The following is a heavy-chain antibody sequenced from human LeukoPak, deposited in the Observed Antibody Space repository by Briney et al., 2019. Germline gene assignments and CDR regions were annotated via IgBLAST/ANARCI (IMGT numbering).Heavy chain of an antibody. CDR1: GGSISSYY. CDR3: ARRIGSGSYYYYYYGMDV. Sequence: SETLSLTCTVSGGSISSYYWSWIRQPPGKGLEWIGYIYYSGSTNYNPSLKSRVTISVDTSKNQFSLKLSSVTAADTAVYYCARRIGSGSYYYYYYGMDVWGQGTTVTVSS. V-gene: IGHV4-59*08. J-gene: IGHJ6*02. D-gene: IGHD3-10*01. CDR2: IYYSGST.